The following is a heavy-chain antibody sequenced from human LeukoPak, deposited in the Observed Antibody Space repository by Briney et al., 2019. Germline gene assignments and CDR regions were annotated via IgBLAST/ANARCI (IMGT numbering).Heavy chain of an antibody. CDR2: IWYDGSNK. J-gene: IGHJ4*02. Sequence: GSLRLSCAASGFTFSSYGMHWVRQAPGKGLEWVAVIWYDGSNKYYADSVKGRFTISRDNSKNTLYLQMNSLRAEDTAVYYCGRYPVYSNPSEKGYWGQGTLVTVSS. CDR1: GFTFSSYG. D-gene: IGHD4-11*01. CDR3: GRYPVYSNPSEKGY. V-gene: IGHV3-33*01.